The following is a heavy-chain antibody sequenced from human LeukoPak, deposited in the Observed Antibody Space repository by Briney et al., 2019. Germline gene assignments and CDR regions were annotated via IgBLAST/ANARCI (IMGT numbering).Heavy chain of an antibody. CDR3: SRIGVVGYFDY. D-gene: IGHD1-26*01. V-gene: IGHV4-38-2*02. CDR2: IYHSGST. Sequence: PSETLSLTCTVSGYSISSGYYWGWIRQPPGKGLEWIGSIYHSGSTYYNPSLKSRVTISVDTSKNQFSLKLSSVTAADTAVYYCSRIGVVGYFDYWGQGTLVTVSS. J-gene: IGHJ4*02. CDR1: GYSISSGYY.